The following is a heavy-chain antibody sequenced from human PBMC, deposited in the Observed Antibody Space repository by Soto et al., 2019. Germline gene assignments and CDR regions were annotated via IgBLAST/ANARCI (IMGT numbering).Heavy chain of an antibody. CDR3: VRHGGRLFDE. CDR1: GGSFSGYY. CDR2: INHSGST. Sequence: SETLSLTCAVYGGSFSGYYWSWIRQPPGKGLEWIGEINHSGSTNYNPSLKSRVTISVDTSKNQFSLKLSSVTAADTAVYYCVRHGGRLFDEWGPGHLVTVSS. J-gene: IGHJ4*02. D-gene: IGHD2-15*01. V-gene: IGHV4-34*01.